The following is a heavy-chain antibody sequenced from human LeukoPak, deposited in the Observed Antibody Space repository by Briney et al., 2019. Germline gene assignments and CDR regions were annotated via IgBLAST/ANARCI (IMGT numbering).Heavy chain of an antibody. CDR1: GFTFSSYG. CDR3: AKRGYCSGGRCYSFHFDY. D-gene: IGHD2-15*01. CDR2: MSYDGTNK. Sequence: PGGSLRLSCAASGFTFSSYGMHWVRQAPGKGLEWVALMSYDGTNKVYADSVKGRFTISRDNSKNTLYLEMNNLRAEDTAVYYCAKRGYCSGGRCYSFHFDYWGQGTLVTVSS. J-gene: IGHJ4*02. V-gene: IGHV3-30*18.